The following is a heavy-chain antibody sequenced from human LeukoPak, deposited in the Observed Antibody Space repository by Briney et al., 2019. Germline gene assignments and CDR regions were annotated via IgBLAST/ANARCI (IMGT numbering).Heavy chain of an antibody. D-gene: IGHD3-3*01. CDR3: AKQSGITIFGVVNSHNWFDP. CDR2: IRYDGSNK. V-gene: IGHV3-30*02. CDR1: GLTFSSYA. Sequence: PGESLRLSCAASGLTFSSYAMSWVRQAPGKGLEWVAFIRYDGSNKYYADSVKGRFTISRDNSKNTLYLQMNSLRAEDTAVYYCAKQSGITIFGVVNSHNWFDPWGQGTLVTVSS. J-gene: IGHJ5*02.